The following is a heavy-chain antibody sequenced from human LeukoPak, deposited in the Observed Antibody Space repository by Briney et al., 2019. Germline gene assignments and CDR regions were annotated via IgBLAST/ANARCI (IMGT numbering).Heavy chain of an antibody. V-gene: IGHV1-69*13. CDR1: GGTFSSYA. J-gene: IGHJ4*02. Sequence: SSVKVSCKASGGTFSSYAISWVRQAPGQGLEGMGGNIPIFGTANYAQKFQGRDTITADESTSTAYMELSSLRSEDTAVYYCARKAVAGYYFDYWGQGTLVTVSS. CDR2: NIPIFGTA. CDR3: ARKAVAGYYFDY. D-gene: IGHD6-19*01.